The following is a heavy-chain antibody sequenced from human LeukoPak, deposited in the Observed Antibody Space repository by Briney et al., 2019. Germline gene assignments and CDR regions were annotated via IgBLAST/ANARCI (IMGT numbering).Heavy chain of an antibody. CDR3: VVASDALDL. D-gene: IGHD5-12*01. CDR2: IDSDGRTT. V-gene: IGHV3-74*01. Sequence: GGSLRLSCAASGFTFSIYWMYWVRQAPGKGLVWVSRIDSDGRTTDYADSLRGRFIIFRDNSKNTLYLQMNSLKADDTAIYYCVVASDALDLWGQGTTVTVSS. J-gene: IGHJ3*01. CDR1: GFTFSIYW.